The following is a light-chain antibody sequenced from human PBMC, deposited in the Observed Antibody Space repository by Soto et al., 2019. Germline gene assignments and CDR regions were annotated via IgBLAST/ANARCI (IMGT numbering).Light chain of an antibody. CDR3: SPPKV. Sequence: QSVLTQPPSASGSPGQSVTISCTGTSSDVGGYNYVSWYQQHPGKAPKLMIYEVSKRPSGVPDRFSGSKSGNTASLTVSGLQAEDEADYYSSPPKVFGTGTKVTVL. CDR1: SSDVGGYNY. J-gene: IGLJ1*01. V-gene: IGLV2-8*01. CDR2: EVS.